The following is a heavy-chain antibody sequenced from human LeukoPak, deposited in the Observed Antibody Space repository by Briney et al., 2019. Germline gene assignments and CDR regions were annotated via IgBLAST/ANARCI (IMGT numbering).Heavy chain of an antibody. V-gene: IGHV4-59*01. CDR3: ARGKTFDN. J-gene: IGHJ4*02. CDR1: GGSISSYY. Sequence: PSETLSLTCTVSGGSISSYYWSWIRQPPGKGLEWIGNIYDRGSTKYNPSLKSRVTISVDTSKNQFSLRMSSVTAADTAVYYCARGKTFDNWGQGTLVTVSS. CDR2: IYDRGST.